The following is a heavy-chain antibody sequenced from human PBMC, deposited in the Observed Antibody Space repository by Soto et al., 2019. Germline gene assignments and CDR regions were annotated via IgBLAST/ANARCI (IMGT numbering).Heavy chain of an antibody. CDR2: INSDGSVS. V-gene: IGHV3-74*02. Sequence: EVQLVESGGGLVQPGGSLRLSCAASGFTFSNYWMYWVRQAPGKGLEWVSRINSDGSVSSYADSVKGRLTISRDNVKNTLYLLMDSLRAEDTAVYYCARGDCVGGTCYSLAGSFYYCMDVWGKGTTVTVFS. CDR1: GFTFSNYW. D-gene: IGHD2-15*01. J-gene: IGHJ6*03. CDR3: ARGDCVGGTCYSLAGSFYYCMDV.